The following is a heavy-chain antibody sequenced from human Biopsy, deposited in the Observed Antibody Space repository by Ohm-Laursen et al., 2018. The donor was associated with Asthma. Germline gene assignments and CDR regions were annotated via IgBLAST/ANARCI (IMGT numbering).Heavy chain of an antibody. CDR2: ISWNSVTV. Sequence: SLRLSCAASGFTFSSYSMHWVRQAPGRGLEWVAGISWNSVTVDYAASVKGRFTISRDNAKNSLDLEMNSLRSEDTALYYCAKDTLSSSWKWFDPWGQGTMVNVST. V-gene: IGHV3-9*01. D-gene: IGHD2-2*01. CDR1: GFTFSSYS. CDR3: AKDTLSSSWKWFDP. J-gene: IGHJ5*02.